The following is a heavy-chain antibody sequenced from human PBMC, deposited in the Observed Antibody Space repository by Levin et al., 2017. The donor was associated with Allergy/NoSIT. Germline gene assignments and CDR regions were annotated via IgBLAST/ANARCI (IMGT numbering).Heavy chain of an antibody. V-gene: IGHV3-7*01. CDR3: AGERAYSDGASVGH. Sequence: GGSLRLSCAGSGFTFRTAWMIWVRQAPGRGLEWVANIKPDGSETNFVDSVKGRFTISRDNARNSVFLQMNSLRAEDTAVYYCAGERAYSDGASVGHWGRGTLVTVSS. D-gene: IGHD1-26*01. CDR1: GFTFRTAW. J-gene: IGHJ4*02. CDR2: IKPDGSET.